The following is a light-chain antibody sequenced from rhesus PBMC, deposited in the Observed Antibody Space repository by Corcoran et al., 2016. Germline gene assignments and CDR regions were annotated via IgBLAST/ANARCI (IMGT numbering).Light chain of an antibody. V-gene: IGKV1-43*03. CDR2: RAS. CDR3: QQGYNYPLT. Sequence: DIQMTQSPSSLSASVGDRVTITCQASQSLSNFLNWYQQKPGKIPKLLIYRASSLQIGIPSRFSGRGSGTDFTLTISSLQPEDFATYYLQQGYNYPLTFGGGTKVELK. CDR1: QSLSNF. J-gene: IGKJ4*01.